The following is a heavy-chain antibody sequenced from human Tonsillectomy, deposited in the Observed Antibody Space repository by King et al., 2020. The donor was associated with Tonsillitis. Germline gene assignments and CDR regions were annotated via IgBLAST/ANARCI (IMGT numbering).Heavy chain of an antibody. V-gene: IGHV3-21*01. D-gene: IGHD2-15*01. CDR3: ARMGASAATSSFDY. Sequence: VQLVESGGGLVKPGGSLRLSCAASGFTFSSYSMNWVRQAPGQGLEWVSFISSGSNYMYYGDSVKGRFTISRDNAKNSLYLQMNSLRVEDTAVYYCARMGASAATSSFDYWGQGTLVTVSS. CDR1: GFTFSSYS. J-gene: IGHJ4*02. CDR2: ISSGSNYM.